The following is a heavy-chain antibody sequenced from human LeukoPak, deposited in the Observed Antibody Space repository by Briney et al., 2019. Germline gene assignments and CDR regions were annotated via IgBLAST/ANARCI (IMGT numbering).Heavy chain of an antibody. CDR3: ARVRYCSGGSCYGNWYDP. CDR1: GFTFSSYE. Sequence: GGSLRLSCAASGFTFSSYEMNWVRQAPGKGLEWVSYISSSGRSINYADSVRGRFTISRDNGKNSLYLQMNSLRAEDTAVYYCARVRYCSGGSCYGNWYDPWGQGTLVTLSS. J-gene: IGHJ5*02. D-gene: IGHD2-15*01. V-gene: IGHV3-48*03. CDR2: ISSSGRSI.